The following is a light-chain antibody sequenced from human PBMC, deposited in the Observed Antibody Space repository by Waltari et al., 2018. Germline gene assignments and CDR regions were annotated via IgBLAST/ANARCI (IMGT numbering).Light chain of an antibody. CDR3: QSYDSSLRYV. CDR2: GNS. Sequence: QSVLTQPPSVSGAPGQRVTISCTGSSSNIGAGYDVHWYQQLPGTAPKLLIYGNSTRPSVVPDRFSGSKSGTSASLAITGLQAEDEADYYCQSYDSSLRYVFGTGTKVTVL. CDR1: SSNIGAGYD. V-gene: IGLV1-40*01. J-gene: IGLJ1*01.